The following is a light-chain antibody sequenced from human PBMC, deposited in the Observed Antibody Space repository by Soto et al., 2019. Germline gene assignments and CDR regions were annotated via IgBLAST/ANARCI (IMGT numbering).Light chain of an antibody. CDR3: QQYGSSPGFT. V-gene: IGKV3-20*01. J-gene: IGKJ3*01. CDR1: QSVSSSY. CDR2: GAS. Sequence: EIVLTQSPGTLSLSPGEIATLSCRASQSVSSSYLAWYQQKPGQAPRLLIYGASSRATGIPDRFSGSGSGTAFTLTISRLEPEDFAVYYCQQYGSSPGFTFGPGTKVDIK.